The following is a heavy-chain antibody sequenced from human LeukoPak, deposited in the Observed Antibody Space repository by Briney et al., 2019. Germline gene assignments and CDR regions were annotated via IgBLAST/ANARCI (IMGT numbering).Heavy chain of an antibody. CDR1: GGSISSYY. Sequence: SETLSLTCTVSGGSISSYYWSWIRQPPGKGLEWIGYIYYSGSTNYNPSLKSRVTISVDTSKNQFSLKLSSVTAADTAVYYCARDSFAAAGTIYFDYWGQGTLVTVSS. CDR2: IYYSGST. V-gene: IGHV4-59*01. CDR3: ARDSFAAAGTIYFDY. J-gene: IGHJ4*02. D-gene: IGHD6-13*01.